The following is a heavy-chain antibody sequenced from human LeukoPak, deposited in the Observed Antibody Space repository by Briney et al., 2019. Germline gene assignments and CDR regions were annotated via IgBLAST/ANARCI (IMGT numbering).Heavy chain of an antibody. CDR3: ATSESLRLGELSPIDY. Sequence: GGSLRLSCAASGFTFSSYSMNWVRQAPGKGLEWVSAISGSGGATYYADAVKGRFTIFRDNSKNTLYLQMNSLRGDDTAVYYCATSESLRLGELSPIDYWGQGPWSPSPQ. CDR2: ISGSGGAT. J-gene: IGHJ4*02. V-gene: IGHV3-23*01. CDR1: GFTFSSYS. D-gene: IGHD3-16*02.